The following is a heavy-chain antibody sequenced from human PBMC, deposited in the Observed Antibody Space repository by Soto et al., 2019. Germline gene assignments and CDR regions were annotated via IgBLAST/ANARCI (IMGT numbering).Heavy chain of an antibody. J-gene: IGHJ3*02. Sequence: QVQTVQSGAAVKKPGSSVKVSCKASGGTVSIYAFSWVRQAPRQGLEWMGGIIPVRGRAMYAQRFQGRVTITADESTSASDMELSSLTSEDTAMYFCVVRGPDSSSWYTQTDKKDAFDIWGQGTLVTVSS. D-gene: IGHD6-13*01. CDR1: GGTVSIYA. CDR3: VVRGPDSSSWYTQTDKKDAFDI. CDR2: IIPVRGRA. V-gene: IGHV1-69*01.